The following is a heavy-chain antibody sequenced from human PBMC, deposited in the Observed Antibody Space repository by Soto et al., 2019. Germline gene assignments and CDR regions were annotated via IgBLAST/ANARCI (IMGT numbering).Heavy chain of an antibody. CDR3: ARGESVVGDY. J-gene: IGHJ4*02. CDR2: INAGNGNT. D-gene: IGHD2-15*01. Sequence: SVKVSCKASGYTFTSYAMHWVRQAPGQRLEWMGWINAGNGNTKCSQKFQDRVTITRDTSASTAYMELSSLRSEDTAVYYCARGESVVGDYWGQGTLVTVSS. CDR1: GYTFTSYA. V-gene: IGHV1-3*01.